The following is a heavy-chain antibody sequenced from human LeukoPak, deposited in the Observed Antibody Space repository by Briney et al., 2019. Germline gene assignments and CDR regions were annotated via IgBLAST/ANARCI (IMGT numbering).Heavy chain of an antibody. CDR1: GGTFSSYA. D-gene: IGHD5-12*01. V-gene: IGHV1-69*04. Sequence: ASAKVSCKASGGTFSSYAISWVRQAPGQGLEWMGRIIPILGIANYAQKFQGRVTITADKSTSTAYMELSSLRSEDTAVYYCARDYEQTNYYGMDVWGQGTTVTVSS. CDR3: ARDYEQTNYYGMDV. CDR2: IIPILGIA. J-gene: IGHJ6*02.